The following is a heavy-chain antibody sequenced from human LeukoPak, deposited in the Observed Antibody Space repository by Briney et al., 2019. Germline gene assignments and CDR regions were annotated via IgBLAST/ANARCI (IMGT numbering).Heavy chain of an antibody. CDR1: GFTFDDYA. Sequence: GGSLRLSCAASGFTFDDYAMHWVRQAPGKGLVWVSRINSDGSSTSYADSVKGRFTISRDNAKNTLYLQMNSLRAEDTAVYYCARVGAHLGFYWGQGTLVTVSS. V-gene: IGHV3-74*01. J-gene: IGHJ4*02. CDR2: INSDGSST. D-gene: IGHD1-26*01. CDR3: ARVGAHLGFY.